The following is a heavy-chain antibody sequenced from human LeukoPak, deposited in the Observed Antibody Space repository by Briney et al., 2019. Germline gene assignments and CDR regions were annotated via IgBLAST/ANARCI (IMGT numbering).Heavy chain of an antibody. CDR2: IIPIFGTA. D-gene: IGHD2-2*01. CDR3: ARDSLVVVPAARDYYYMDV. V-gene: IGHV1-69*05. J-gene: IGHJ6*03. CDR1: GGTFSSYA. Sequence: SVKVSCKASGGTFSSYAIGWVRQAPGQGLEWMGGIIPIFGTANYAQKFQGRVTITTDESTSTAYMELSSLRSEDTAVYYCARDSLVVVPAARDYYYMDVWGKGTTVTVSS.